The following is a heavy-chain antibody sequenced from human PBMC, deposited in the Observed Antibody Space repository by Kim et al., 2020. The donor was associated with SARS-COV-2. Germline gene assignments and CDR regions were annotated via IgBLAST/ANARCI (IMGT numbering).Heavy chain of an antibody. Sequence: SVKVSCKASGGTFSSYAISWVRQAPGQGLEWMGGIIPIFGTANYAQKFQGRVTITADESTSTAYMELSSLRSEDTAVYYCARSKAHSGSYPLVFDYWGQGTLVTVSS. V-gene: IGHV1-69*13. CDR3: ARSKAHSGSYPLVFDY. D-gene: IGHD1-26*01. J-gene: IGHJ4*02. CDR1: GGTFSSYA. CDR2: IIPIFGTA.